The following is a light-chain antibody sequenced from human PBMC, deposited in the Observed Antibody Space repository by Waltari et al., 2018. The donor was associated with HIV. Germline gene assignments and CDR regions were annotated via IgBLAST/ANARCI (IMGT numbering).Light chain of an antibody. CDR2: QDS. Sequence: SYELTQPPSVSVSPGQTASITCSGDKLGDKYACWYQQKPGQSPVLVIYQDSKRPSGFLERVSGSNDGNTATLTISGTQAMDEADYYCQAWDSSVVFGGGTKLTVL. CDR3: QAWDSSVV. J-gene: IGLJ2*01. CDR1: KLGDKY. V-gene: IGLV3-1*01.